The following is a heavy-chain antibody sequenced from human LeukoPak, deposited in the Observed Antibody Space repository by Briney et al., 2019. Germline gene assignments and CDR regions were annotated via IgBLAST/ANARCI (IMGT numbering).Heavy chain of an antibody. CDR1: GFTFDDYA. CDR3: AKKSTIYRVLDAFDI. CDR2: ISWNSGSI. Sequence: GGSLRLSCAASGFTFDDYAMHWVRQAPGKGLEWVSGISWNSGSIGYADSVKGRFTISRDNAKNSLYLQMNSLRAEDTAVYYCAKKSTIYRVLDAFDIWGQGTMVTVSS. V-gene: IGHV3-9*01. J-gene: IGHJ3*02. D-gene: IGHD5/OR15-5a*01.